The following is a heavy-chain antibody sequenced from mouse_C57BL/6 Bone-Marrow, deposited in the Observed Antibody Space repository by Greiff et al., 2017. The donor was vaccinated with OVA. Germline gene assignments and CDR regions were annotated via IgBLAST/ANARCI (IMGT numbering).Heavy chain of an antibody. J-gene: IGHJ1*03. D-gene: IGHD1-1*02. V-gene: IGHV1-50*01. CDR3: ASRWWYFDV. Sequence: QVQLKQPGAELVKPGASVKLSCKASGYTFTSYWMQWVKQRPGQGLEWIGEIDPSDSYTNYNQKFKGKATLTVDTSSSTAYMQLSSLTSEDSAVYYCASRWWYFDVWGTGTTVTVSS. CDR1: GYTFTSYW. CDR2: IDPSDSYT.